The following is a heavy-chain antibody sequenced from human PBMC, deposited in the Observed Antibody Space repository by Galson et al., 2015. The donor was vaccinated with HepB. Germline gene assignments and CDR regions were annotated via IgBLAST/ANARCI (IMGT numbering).Heavy chain of an antibody. CDR2: ISGSGGNT. J-gene: IGHJ6*03. D-gene: IGHD2-2*01. Sequence: SLRLSCAASGFTFSSYAVSWVRQAQGKGLERVSTISGSGGNTYYADSVKGRFTISRDNSKNTLYLQMNSLSADDTAVYFCAKDGWGDIVVAAGYYYYMDVWGKGTTVTVSS. CDR3: AKDGWGDIVVAAGYYYYMDV. V-gene: IGHV3-23*01. CDR1: GFTFSSYA.